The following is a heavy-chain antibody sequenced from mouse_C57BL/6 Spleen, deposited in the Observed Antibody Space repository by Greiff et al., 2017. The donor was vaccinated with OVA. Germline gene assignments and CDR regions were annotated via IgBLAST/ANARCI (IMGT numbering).Heavy chain of an antibody. J-gene: IGHJ3*01. CDR1: GFSFNTYA. D-gene: IGHD4-1*01. CDR2: IRSKSNNYAT. V-gene: IGHV10-1*01. CDR3: VRELGLGCAY. Sequence: EVQLVESGGGLVQPKGSLKLSCAASGFSFNTYAMNWVRQAPGKGLEWVARIRSKSNNYATYYADSVKDRFTISRDDSESMLYLQMNNLKTEDTAMYYCVRELGLGCAYWGQGTLVTVSA.